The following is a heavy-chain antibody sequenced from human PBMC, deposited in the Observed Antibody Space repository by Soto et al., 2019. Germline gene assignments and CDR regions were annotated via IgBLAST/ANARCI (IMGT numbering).Heavy chain of an antibody. CDR2: IYHSGSI. Sequence: LSHTCVVSSGSMNSSSWLRSVRQPPGKGPEWIGEIYHSGSINYNPSLQSRVTMSVDKSKNQFSLKLSSVTAADTAVYYCARDWNGLYFDYWGQGTLVTVSS. V-gene: IGHV4-4*02. J-gene: IGHJ4*02. CDR3: ARDWNGLYFDY. CDR1: SGSMNSSSW. D-gene: IGHD1-1*01.